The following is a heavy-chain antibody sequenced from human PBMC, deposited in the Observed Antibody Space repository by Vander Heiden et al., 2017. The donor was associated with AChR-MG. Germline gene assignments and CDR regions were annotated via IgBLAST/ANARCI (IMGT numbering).Heavy chain of an antibody. Sequence: QVQLQESGPGLVKPSETLSLPCTVSGGSLSSSSCGWIRQPPGKGLEWIGYIYDSGSTNYNPSLKSRVTISVDTSKNQFSLKLSSVTAADTAVYYCAREGIAAAGTSYYYYYGMDVWGQGTTVTVSS. CDR3: AREGIAAAGTSYYYYYGMDV. D-gene: IGHD6-13*01. CDR2: IYDSGST. V-gene: IGHV4-59*01. J-gene: IGHJ6*02. CDR1: GGSLSSSS.